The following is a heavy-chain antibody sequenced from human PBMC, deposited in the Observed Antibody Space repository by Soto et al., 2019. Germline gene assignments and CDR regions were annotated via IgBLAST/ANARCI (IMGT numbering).Heavy chain of an antibody. CDR1: GFAFSGYG. Sequence: GSLRLSCAAFGFAFSGYGMHWVRQAPGKGLEWVALISHDGSNKYHAVSVKGRFTISRDNSKNTLYLQLNSLRAEDTAVYYCAKGHRPRSNSWPADWGQGTLVTVSS. V-gene: IGHV3-30*18. CDR3: AKGHRPRSNSWPAD. CDR2: ISHDGSNK. D-gene: IGHD6-13*01. J-gene: IGHJ4*02.